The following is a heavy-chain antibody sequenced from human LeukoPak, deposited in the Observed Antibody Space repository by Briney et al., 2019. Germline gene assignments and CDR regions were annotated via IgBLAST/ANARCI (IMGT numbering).Heavy chain of an antibody. J-gene: IGHJ6*03. CDR3: ARGGLLEWLSSYYYYYMDV. CDR2: IYTSGST. V-gene: IGHV4-61*02. D-gene: IGHD3-3*01. Sequence: SQTLSLTCTVSGGSISSGSYYWSWIRQPAGKGLEWIGRIYTSGSTNYNPSLKSRVTISVDTSENQFSLKLSSVTAADTAVYYCARGGLLEWLSSYYYYYMDVWGKGTTVTVSS. CDR1: GGSISSGSYY.